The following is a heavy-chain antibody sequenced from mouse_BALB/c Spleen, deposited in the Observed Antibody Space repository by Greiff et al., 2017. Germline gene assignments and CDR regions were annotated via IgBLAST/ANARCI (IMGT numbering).Heavy chain of an antibody. J-gene: IGHJ4*01. CDR2: ISTYYGNT. CDR3: ARSRQGYYYAMDY. V-gene: IGHV1-67*01. D-gene: IGHD6-1*01. CDR1: SYTFTDYA. Sequence: VQLQQSGPELVRPGVSVTISCKGSSYTFTDYALHWVKQSHAKSLEWIGVISTYYGNTNYNQKFKGKATMTVDKSSSTAYMELARLTSEDSAVYYCARSRQGYYYAMDYWGQGTSVTVSS.